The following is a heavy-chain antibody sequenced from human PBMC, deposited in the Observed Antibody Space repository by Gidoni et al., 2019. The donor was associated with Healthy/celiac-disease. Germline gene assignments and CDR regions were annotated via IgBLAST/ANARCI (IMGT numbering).Heavy chain of an antibody. V-gene: IGHV1-69*01. CDR1: GGTFSSYA. J-gene: IGHJ3*02. D-gene: IGHD3-22*01. CDR2: IIPIFGTA. CDR3: ASPRGDYYYDSSGYYSRHDAFDI. Sequence: QVQLVQSGAEVKKPGSSVKVSCKASGGTFSSYASSRMRPPCVSPIKTQPSGSSPSPLEWMGGIIPIFGTANYAQKFQGRVTITADESTSTAYMELSSLRSEDTAVYYCASPRGDYYYDSSGYYSRHDAFDIWGQGTMVTVSS.